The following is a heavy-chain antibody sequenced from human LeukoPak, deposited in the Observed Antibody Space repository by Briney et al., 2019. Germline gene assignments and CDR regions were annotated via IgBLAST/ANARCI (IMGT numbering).Heavy chain of an antibody. D-gene: IGHD3-3*01. Sequence: TGGSLRLSCAASGFTFSSYAMSWVRQAPGKGLEWVSAISGSGGSTYYADSVKGRFTISRDNSKNTLYLQMNSLRPEDTAVYYCAKVLKNYDFWSGYSPFDYWGQGTLVTVSS. J-gene: IGHJ4*02. CDR3: AKVLKNYDFWSGYSPFDY. CDR1: GFTFSSYA. CDR2: ISGSGGST. V-gene: IGHV3-23*01.